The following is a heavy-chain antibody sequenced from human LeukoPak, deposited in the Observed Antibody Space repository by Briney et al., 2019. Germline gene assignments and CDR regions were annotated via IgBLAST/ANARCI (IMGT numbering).Heavy chain of an antibody. CDR2: IIPIFGTA. CDR3: ARRGRGGAYYDFWSGYFY. CDR1: GGTFSSYA. D-gene: IGHD3-3*01. J-gene: IGHJ4*02. Sequence: SVKVSCKASGGTFSSYAISWVRQAPGQGLEWMGGIIPIFGTANYAQKFQGRVTMTRDTSISTAYMELSRLRSDDTAVYYCARRGRGGAYYDFWSGYFYWGQGTLVTVSS. V-gene: IGHV1-69*05.